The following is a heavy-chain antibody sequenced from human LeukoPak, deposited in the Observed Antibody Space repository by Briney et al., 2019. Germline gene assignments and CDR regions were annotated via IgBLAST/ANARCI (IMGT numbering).Heavy chain of an antibody. CDR1: GFTFSSYA. CDR2: ISYDGSNK. D-gene: IGHD2-8*01. Sequence: GGSLRLSCAASGFTFSSYAMHWVRQAPGKGLEWVAVISYDGSNKYYADSVKGRFTISRDNSKNTLYLQMNSLRAENTAVYYCARDIVLMVYAISPGYWGQGTLVTVSS. V-gene: IGHV3-30*04. J-gene: IGHJ4*02. CDR3: ARDIVLMVYAISPGY.